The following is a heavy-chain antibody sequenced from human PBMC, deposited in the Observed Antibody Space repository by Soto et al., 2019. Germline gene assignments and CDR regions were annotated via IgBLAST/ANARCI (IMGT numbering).Heavy chain of an antibody. V-gene: IGHV4-30-4*01. D-gene: IGHD4-17*01. CDR1: GGSISSGDYY. Sequence: QVQLQESGPGLVKPSQTLSLTCIVSGGSISSGDYYWSWVRQPPGKGLEWIGYIYYSGSTYYNPSLKSRVNISADTSKNQFSLKLSSVTAADTAVYYCARAKGLITVTTSWFDPWGQGTLVTVSS. CDR2: IYYSGST. J-gene: IGHJ5*02. CDR3: ARAKGLITVTTSWFDP.